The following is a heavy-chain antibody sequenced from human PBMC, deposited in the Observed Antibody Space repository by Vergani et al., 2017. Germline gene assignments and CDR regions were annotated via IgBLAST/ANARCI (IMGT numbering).Heavy chain of an antibody. CDR2: IYYSGST. Sequence: QVQLQESGPGLVTPSETLSLTCTVSGGSISSYYWSWIRQPPGKGLEWIGYIYYSGSTNYNPSLKSGVTISVDTSKNQFSLKLSSVTAADTAVYYCARVTGSSGYSWRQTDAFDFWGQGTMVTVSS. V-gene: IGHV4-59*01. CDR1: GGSISSYY. CDR3: ARVTGSSGYSWRQTDAFDF. D-gene: IGHD5-18*01. J-gene: IGHJ3*01.